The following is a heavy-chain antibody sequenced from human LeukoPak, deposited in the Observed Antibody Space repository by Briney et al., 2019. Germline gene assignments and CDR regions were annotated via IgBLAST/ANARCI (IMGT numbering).Heavy chain of an antibody. CDR3: ATYRQVLLPFES. CDR2: IFPSGGEI. D-gene: IGHD2-8*02. J-gene: IGHJ4*02. V-gene: IGHV3-23*01. CDR1: GFTFRIYS. Sequence: GGSLRLSCAASGFTFRIYSMTWVRQPPGKGLEWVSSIFPSGGEIHYADSVRGRFTISRDNSKSTLSLQMNSLRAEDTAIYYCATYRQVLLPFESWGQGTLVTVSS.